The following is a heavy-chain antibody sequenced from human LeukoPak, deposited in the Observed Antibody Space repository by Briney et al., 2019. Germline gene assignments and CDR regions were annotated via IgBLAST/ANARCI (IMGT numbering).Heavy chain of an antibody. CDR2: IHHGGST. Sequence: GSLRLSCAASGFIFSTYWMSWVRQPPGKGLEWIGSIHHGGSTYYNPSLKSRVTISVDTSKNQFSLKLSSVTAADTAVYYCAKLPGPWGQGTLVTVSS. CDR3: AKLPGP. V-gene: IGHV4-39*01. J-gene: IGHJ5*02. CDR1: GFIFSTYW.